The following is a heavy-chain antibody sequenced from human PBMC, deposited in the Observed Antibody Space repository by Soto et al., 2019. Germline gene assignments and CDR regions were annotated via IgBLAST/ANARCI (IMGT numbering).Heavy chain of an antibody. Sequence: QVQLQESGPGLVKPSETLSLTCTVSGGSISSYYWSWIRQPTGKGLEWIGYIYYSGSTNYNPSLKSRVTISVDTSKNQFSLKLSSVTAADTAVYYCARSSIAARRYYGMDVWGQGTTVTVSS. CDR3: ARSSIAARRYYGMDV. CDR2: IYYSGST. V-gene: IGHV4-59*01. J-gene: IGHJ6*02. D-gene: IGHD6-6*01. CDR1: GGSISSYY.